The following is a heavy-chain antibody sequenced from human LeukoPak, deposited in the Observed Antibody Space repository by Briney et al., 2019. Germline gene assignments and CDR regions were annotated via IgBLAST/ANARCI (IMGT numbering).Heavy chain of an antibody. CDR2: IIPIFGTA. Sequence: SVKVSCKASGGTFSSYAISWVRQAPGQGLEWMGGIIPIFGTANYAQKFQGRVTITTDESTSTAYMELSSLRSEDTAVYYCARDKGIAARPSKYSSSWSAFDYWGQGTLVTVSS. CDR1: GGTFSSYA. V-gene: IGHV1-69*05. D-gene: IGHD6-13*01. J-gene: IGHJ4*02. CDR3: ARDKGIAARPSKYSSSWSAFDY.